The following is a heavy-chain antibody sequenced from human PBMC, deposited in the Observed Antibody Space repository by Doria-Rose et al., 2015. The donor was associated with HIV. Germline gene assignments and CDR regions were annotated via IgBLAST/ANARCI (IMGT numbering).Heavy chain of an antibody. Sequence: HEQLPESGPGLVKPSETQSLTCSVSGASVRSRGYYWNWIRQVPGKGLESLGYTYYTGTSDYSPSLKSRLNMAVDTSKNQFSLKLSFVTVADTAVYYCARMGPYRELDYWGEGALVIVSA. V-gene: IGHV4-31*03. CDR3: ARMGPYRELDY. J-gene: IGHJ4*02. CDR2: TYYTGTS. D-gene: IGHD3-16*01. CDR1: GASVRSRGYY.